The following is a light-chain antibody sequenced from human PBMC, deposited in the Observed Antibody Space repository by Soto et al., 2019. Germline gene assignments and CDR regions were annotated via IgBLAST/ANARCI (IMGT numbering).Light chain of an antibody. CDR1: QSISTL. J-gene: IGKJ2*01. CDR3: QQSYSTPRT. CDR2: GAS. V-gene: IGKV1-39*01. Sequence: DIQMTQSPSSLSASVGDRVTITCRASQSISTLLNWYQQKPGKAPSLLIYGASTLHTGFPSRFSGSRSGTDFTLPITSPQPEDFATYYYQQSYSTPRTFAQGNHREIK.